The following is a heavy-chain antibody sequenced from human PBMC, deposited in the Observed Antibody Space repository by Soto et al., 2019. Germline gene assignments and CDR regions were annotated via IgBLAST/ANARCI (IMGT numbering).Heavy chain of an antibody. CDR1: GGSISSGDYY. V-gene: IGHV4-30-4*01. CDR3: ASHIVLMVYAIDY. Sequence: QVQLQESGPGLVKPSQTLSLTCTVSGGSISSGDYYWSWIRQPPGKGLEWIGYIYYSGSTYYNPSLTSRVTISVDTSKNQFSLKLSSVTAADTAVYYCASHIVLMVYAIDYWGQGTLVTVSS. D-gene: IGHD2-8*01. J-gene: IGHJ4*02. CDR2: IYYSGST.